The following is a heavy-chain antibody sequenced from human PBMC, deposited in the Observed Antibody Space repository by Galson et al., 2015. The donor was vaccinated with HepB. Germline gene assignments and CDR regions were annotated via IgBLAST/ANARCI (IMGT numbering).Heavy chain of an antibody. J-gene: IGHJ6*02. CDR3: ARSLWGVGKYYYYYGMDV. CDR1: GYTFTGYA. CDR2: INAGNGNT. D-gene: IGHD2-8*01. Sequence: SVKVSCKASGYTFTGYAMHWVRQAPGQRLEWMGWINAGNGNTKYSQKFQGRVTITRDTSASTAYMELSSLRSEDTAVYYCARSLWGVGKYYYYYGMDVWGQGTTVTVSS. V-gene: IGHV1-3*01.